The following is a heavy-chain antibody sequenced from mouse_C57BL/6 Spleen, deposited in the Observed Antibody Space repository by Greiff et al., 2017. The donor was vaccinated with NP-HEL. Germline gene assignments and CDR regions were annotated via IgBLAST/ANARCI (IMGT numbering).Heavy chain of an antibody. J-gene: IGHJ2*01. CDR3: ARRGPLYYFDY. CDR1: GYTFTSYW. CDR2: IDPSDSYT. Sequence: QVQLQQPGAELVMPGASVKLSCKASGYTFTSYWMHWVKQRPGQGLEWIGEIDPSDSYTNYNQKFKGKSTLTVDKSSSTAYMQLSSLTSEDSAVYYCARRGPLYYFDYWGQGTTLTVSS. V-gene: IGHV1-69*01.